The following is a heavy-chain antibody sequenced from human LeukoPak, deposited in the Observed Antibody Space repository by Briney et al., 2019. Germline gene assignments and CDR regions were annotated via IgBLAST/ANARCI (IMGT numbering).Heavy chain of an antibody. J-gene: IGHJ4*02. V-gene: IGHV3-30*02. D-gene: IGHD4-11*01. CDR1: GFTFSSCG. CDR3: AGGTVTTFDY. Sequence: GGSLRLSCAASGFTFSSCGMHWVRQAPGKGLEWVTFIRNDGTTKYYADSVKGRFTISRDNSKNTLYLQMNILRTEDPAVYYCAGGTVTTFDYWGQGTLVTVSS. CDR2: IRNDGTTK.